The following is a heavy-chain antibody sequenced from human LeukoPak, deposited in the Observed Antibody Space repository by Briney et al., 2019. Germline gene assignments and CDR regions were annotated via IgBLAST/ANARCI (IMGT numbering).Heavy chain of an antibody. D-gene: IGHD5-18*01. J-gene: IGHJ4*02. CDR2: IFYSGST. Sequence: SETLSLTCAVSGYSISSGYYWGWIRQPPGKGLEWIGSIFYSGSTYYNPSLKSRVTISVDTSKNQFSLKLSSVTAADTAVYYCARHVRGYSSSQDYWGQGTLVTVSS. CDR1: GYSISSGYY. CDR3: ARHVRGYSSSQDY. V-gene: IGHV4-38-2*01.